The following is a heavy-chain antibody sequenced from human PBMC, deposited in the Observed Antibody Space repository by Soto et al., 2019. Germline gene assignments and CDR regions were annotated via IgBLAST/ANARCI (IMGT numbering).Heavy chain of an antibody. Sequence: EVQLLESGGGLVQPGGSLRLSCAASGFTFSSYAMSWVRQAPGKGLEWVSAISGSGSSTYYADSVKGRFTFSRDSSKNTLYLQMNSPRAEDTAVYYCAKEGGWYGFDNWGQGTLVTVSS. CDR2: ISGSGSST. D-gene: IGHD6-19*01. J-gene: IGHJ4*02. V-gene: IGHV3-23*01. CDR1: GFTFSSYA. CDR3: AKEGGWYGFDN.